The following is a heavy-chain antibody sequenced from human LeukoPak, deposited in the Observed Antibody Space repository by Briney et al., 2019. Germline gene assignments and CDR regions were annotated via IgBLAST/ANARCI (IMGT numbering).Heavy chain of an antibody. D-gene: IGHD3-22*01. CDR1: GYTLTELS. CDR3: ATSFYDSSGYKSWFDP. CDR2: FDPEDGET. J-gene: IGHJ5*02. Sequence: ASVKVSCKVSGYTLTELSMHWVRQAPGKGLEWMGGFDPEDGETIYAQKFQGRVTMTEDTSTDTAYMELSSLRSEDTAAYYCATSFYDSSGYKSWFDPWGQGTLVTVSS. V-gene: IGHV1-24*01.